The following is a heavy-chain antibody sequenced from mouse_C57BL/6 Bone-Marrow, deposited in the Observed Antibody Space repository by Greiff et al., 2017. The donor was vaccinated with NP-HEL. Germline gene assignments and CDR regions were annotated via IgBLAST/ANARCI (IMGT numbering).Heavy chain of an antibody. CDR1: GYTFTSYW. V-gene: IGHV1-59*01. CDR2: IDPSDSYT. J-gene: IGHJ4*01. CDR3: ARNYAMDY. Sequence: QVQLQQPGAELVRPGTSVKLSCKASGYTFTSYWMHWVKQTPGQGLEWIGVIDPSDSYTNYNQKFKGKATLTVDTSSSTAYMQLSSLTSEDSAVYYCARNYAMDYWGQGTSVTVSS.